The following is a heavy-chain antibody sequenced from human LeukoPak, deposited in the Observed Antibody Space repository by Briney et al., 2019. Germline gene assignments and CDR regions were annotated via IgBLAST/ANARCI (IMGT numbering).Heavy chain of an antibody. J-gene: IGHJ4*02. D-gene: IGHD3-10*01. Sequence: GGSLRLSCAASGFTFSSYAMSWVRQAPGKGLEWVSAISCSGGSTYYADSVKGRFTISRDNSKNTLYLQMNSLRAEDTAVYYCAKDPPYYYGSGSYRGDWGQGTLVTVSS. CDR3: AKDPPYYYGSGSYRGD. CDR1: GFTFSSYA. CDR2: ISCSGGST. V-gene: IGHV3-23*01.